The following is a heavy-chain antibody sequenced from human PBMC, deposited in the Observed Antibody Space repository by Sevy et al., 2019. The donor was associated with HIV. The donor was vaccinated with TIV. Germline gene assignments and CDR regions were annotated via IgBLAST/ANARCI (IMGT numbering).Heavy chain of an antibody. Sequence: GGSLRLSCVGSGFIFSNYAIHWVRQTPGKGLEWVAVITHDGSEPHYADAVRGRLSISRDNSKNTVYVQLNSLRSDDTAVYYCAKGKSSGQHFIPMTDSWGQGTLVTVSS. D-gene: IGHD3-22*01. CDR3: AKGKSSGQHFIPMTDS. CDR1: GFIFSNYA. CDR2: ITHDGSEP. J-gene: IGHJ5*01. V-gene: IGHV3-30*14.